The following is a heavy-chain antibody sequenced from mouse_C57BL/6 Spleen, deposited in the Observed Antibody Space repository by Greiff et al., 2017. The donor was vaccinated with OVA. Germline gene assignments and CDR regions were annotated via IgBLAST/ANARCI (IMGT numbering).Heavy chain of an antibody. CDR3: TRWSGTSYFDY. D-gene: IGHD4-1*01. CDR2: IAPETGGT. J-gene: IGHJ2*01. V-gene: IGHV1-15*01. CDR1: GYTFTDYE. Sequence: VQLQQSGAELVRPGASVTLSCKASGYTFTDYEMHWVKQTPVHGLEWIGAIAPETGGTAYNQKFKGKAILTADKSSSTAYMELRSLTSEDSAVYYCTRWSGTSYFDYWGQGTTLTVSS.